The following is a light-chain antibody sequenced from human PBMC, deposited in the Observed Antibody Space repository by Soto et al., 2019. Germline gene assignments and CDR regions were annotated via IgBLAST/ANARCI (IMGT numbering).Light chain of an antibody. J-gene: IGKJ4*01. CDR1: QSVSSY. V-gene: IGKV3-11*01. Sequence: EIVMTQPPATLSVSPGERPTLSCRASQSVSSYLAWYQQKPGQXPRXXIYDASNRATGIPARFSGSGSGTDLTITTSSLEPEDGAVDEGQQRSNWPRSFGGGTKVDIK. CDR2: DAS. CDR3: QQRSNWPRS.